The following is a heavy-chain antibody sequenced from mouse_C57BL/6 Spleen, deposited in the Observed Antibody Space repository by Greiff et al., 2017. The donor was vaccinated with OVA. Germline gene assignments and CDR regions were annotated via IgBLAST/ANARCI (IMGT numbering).Heavy chain of an antibody. J-gene: IGHJ4*01. Sequence: QVQLQQSGPGLVQPSQSLSITCTVSGFSLTSYGVHWVRQSPGKGLEWLGVIWSGGSTDSNAAFISRLSISKDNSKSQVFFKMNSLQADDTAIYYCARVSSGTEAMDYWGQGTSVTVSS. CDR3: ARVSSGTEAMDY. CDR2: IWSGGST. D-gene: IGHD4-1*01. CDR1: GFSLTSYG. V-gene: IGHV2-2*01.